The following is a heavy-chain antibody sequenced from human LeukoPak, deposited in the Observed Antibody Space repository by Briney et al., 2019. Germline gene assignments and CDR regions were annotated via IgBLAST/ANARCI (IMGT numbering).Heavy chain of an antibody. V-gene: IGHV3-66*02. Sequence: GGSLRLSCAGSLFTVSSNYISWVRQAPGKGLEWVSFIHSGYRTYYADSVKGRFTISRDNSKNTLYLQMNSLRAEDTAVYYCARLKAWGQGTLVTVSS. J-gene: IGHJ5*02. CDR3: ARLKA. CDR1: LFTVSSNY. D-gene: IGHD4/OR15-4a*01. CDR2: IHSGYRT.